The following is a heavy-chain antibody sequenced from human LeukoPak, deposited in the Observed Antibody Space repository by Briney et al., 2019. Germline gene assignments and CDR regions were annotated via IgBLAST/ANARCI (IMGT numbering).Heavy chain of an antibody. CDR3: ARGPGGDFWSGYLPYGMDV. CDR2: IYYSGST. CDR1: GGSISSYY. D-gene: IGHD3-3*01. Sequence: PSETLSLTCTVSGGSISSYYWSWIRQPPGKGLEWIGYIYYSGSTNYNPSLKSRVTISVDTSKNQFSLKLSSVTAADTAVYYCARGPGGDFWSGYLPYGMDVWGQGTTVTVSS. V-gene: IGHV4-59*01. J-gene: IGHJ6*02.